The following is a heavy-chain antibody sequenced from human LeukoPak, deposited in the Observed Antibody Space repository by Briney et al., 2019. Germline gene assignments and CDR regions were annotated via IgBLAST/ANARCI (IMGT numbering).Heavy chain of an antibody. CDR2: ISSDGTNK. Sequence: GGSLRLSCVASGFTFRSYAMHWVRQAPGKGLEWVIVISSDGTNKYYADSVKGRFTVSRDNSKNTLYLQMNSLRDKDTAVYYCGIYMTTLGHPGYCYGMDVWGQGTTVTVSS. CDR3: GIYMTTLGHPGYCYGMDV. J-gene: IGHJ6*02. V-gene: IGHV3-30-3*01. CDR1: GFTFRSYA. D-gene: IGHD2-15*01.